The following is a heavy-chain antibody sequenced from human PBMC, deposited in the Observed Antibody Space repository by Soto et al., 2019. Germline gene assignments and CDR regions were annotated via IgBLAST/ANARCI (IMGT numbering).Heavy chain of an antibody. CDR2: TYYSGST. CDR3: ARLNARFGELLSYYYYYYGMDV. J-gene: IGHJ6*02. CDR1: GGSISSYY. V-gene: IGHV4-59*08. D-gene: IGHD3-10*01. Sequence: PSETLSLTCTVSGGSISSYYWSWIRQPPGKGLEWIGYTYYSGSTNYNPSLKSRVTISVDTSKNQFSLKLSSVTAADTAVYYCARLNARFGELLSYYYYYYGMDVWGQGTTVTVSS.